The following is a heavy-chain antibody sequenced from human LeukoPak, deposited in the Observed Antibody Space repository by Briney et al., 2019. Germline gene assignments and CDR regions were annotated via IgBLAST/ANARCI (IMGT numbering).Heavy chain of an antibody. D-gene: IGHD6-13*01. CDR2: INAGNGNT. Sequence: ASVKVSCKASGYTFTSYAMHWVRQAPGQRLEWMGWINAGNGNTKYSQKFQGRVTITRDTSASTAYMELSSLRSEDTAVYYCARVVEGAGTWSAAEYFQHWGQGTLVTVSS. J-gene: IGHJ1*01. V-gene: IGHV1-3*01. CDR3: ARVVEGAGTWSAAEYFQH. CDR1: GYTFTSYA.